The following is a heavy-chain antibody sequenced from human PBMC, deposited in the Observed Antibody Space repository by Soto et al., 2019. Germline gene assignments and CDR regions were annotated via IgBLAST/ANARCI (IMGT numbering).Heavy chain of an antibody. Sequence: GGSLRLSCAASGFTLSSYAMSWVRQAPGKGLEWVSGISGRGGSTYYADSVKGRLTISRDDSKNTLYLQMNSLRAEDTAVYYCARDISRGCFDPWGQGTLVTVSS. CDR2: ISGRGGST. CDR1: GFTLSSYA. CDR3: ARDISRGCFDP. J-gene: IGHJ5*02. D-gene: IGHD3-9*01. V-gene: IGHV3-23*01.